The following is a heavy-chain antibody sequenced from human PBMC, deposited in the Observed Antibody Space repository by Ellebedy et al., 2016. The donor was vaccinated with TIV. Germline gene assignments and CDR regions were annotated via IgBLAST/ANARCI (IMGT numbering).Heavy chain of an antibody. V-gene: IGHV3-48*02. D-gene: IGHD2-21*02. J-gene: IGHJ4*02. CDR1: GFTFSSYS. Sequence: GESLKIYCVASGFTFSSYSMNWVRQAPGGGLEWLSYISSHSNSIYYADSVRGRFTISRDNAKNSLYLQMNSLRDEDTALYFCARGLGYCGGDCYRAFDSWGQGAPVTVSS. CDR2: ISSHSNSI. CDR3: ARGLGYCGGDCYRAFDS.